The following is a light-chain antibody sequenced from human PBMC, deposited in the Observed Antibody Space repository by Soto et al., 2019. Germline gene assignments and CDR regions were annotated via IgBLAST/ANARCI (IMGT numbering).Light chain of an antibody. J-gene: IGKJ4*01. Sequence: DIQMTQSPSAMSASVGDKVTITCRASQGIVKYFAWFQQKPGKATKRLIYEASSLKSGVPARFSGSGSGTEFTLTISSLQPEDSAVYSWLHHDSYHLTFGGGTKVEIK. CDR1: QGIVKY. CDR2: EAS. V-gene: IGKV1-17*03. CDR3: LHHDSYHLT.